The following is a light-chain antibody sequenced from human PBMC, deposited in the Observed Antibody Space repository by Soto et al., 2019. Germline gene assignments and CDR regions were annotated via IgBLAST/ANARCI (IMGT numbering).Light chain of an antibody. J-gene: IGLJ2*01. CDR3: QSYDSSLRTFVV. V-gene: IGLV1-40*01. Sequence: QSVLTQPPSVSGAPGQRVTISCTGSTSNIGAGYDVHWYQQLPGKAPKLLIYRNTNRPSGVPDRFSASKSGASASLAIAGLQAEDEADYYCQSYDSSLRTFVVFGGGTQLTVL. CDR1: TSNIGAGYD. CDR2: RNT.